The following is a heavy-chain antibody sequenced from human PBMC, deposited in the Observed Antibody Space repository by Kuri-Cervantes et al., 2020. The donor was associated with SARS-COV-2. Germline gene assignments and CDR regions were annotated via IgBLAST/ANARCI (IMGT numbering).Heavy chain of an antibody. CDR3: TSSTVTTFYHYGMDV. CDR1: GFTFSGHW. CDR2: IKSKTDGGTT. J-gene: IGHJ6*02. Sequence: GGSLRLSCAASGFTFSGHWIHWVRQAPGKGLEWVGRIKSKTDGGTTDYAAPVKGRFTISRDDSKNTLYLQMNSLKTEDTAVYYCTSSTVTTFYHYGMDVWGQGTTVTVSS. D-gene: IGHD4-11*01. V-gene: IGHV3-15*07.